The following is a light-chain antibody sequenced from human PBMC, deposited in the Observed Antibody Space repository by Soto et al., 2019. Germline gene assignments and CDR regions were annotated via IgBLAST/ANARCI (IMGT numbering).Light chain of an antibody. CDR1: QSVSNN. V-gene: IGKV3-15*01. CDR3: QQYNNWPPWT. CDR2: GVS. Sequence: EIVMTQSPATLSVSPGERATLSCRASQSVSNNLAWYQQKPGQAPRLLIYGVSTRATGIPARFSGSRSGTEFTLTISGLQSEDFAVYYCQQYNNWPPWTFGQGTKVDIK. J-gene: IGKJ1*01.